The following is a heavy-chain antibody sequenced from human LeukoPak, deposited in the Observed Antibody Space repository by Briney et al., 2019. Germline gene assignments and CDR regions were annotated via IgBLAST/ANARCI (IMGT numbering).Heavy chain of an antibody. J-gene: IGHJ6*02. CDR3: AKDLSSPNYYYGMDV. V-gene: IGHV3-23*01. CDR2: ISGSGVST. Sequence: PGGSLRLSCAASGITFSSYAMSWVRQAPGKGLAWGSSISGSGVSTYYADSVKGRFTISRDNSKNTLYLQMNSLRAEDTAVYYCAKDLSSPNYYYGMDVWGQGTTVTVSS. D-gene: IGHD6-6*01. CDR1: GITFSSYA.